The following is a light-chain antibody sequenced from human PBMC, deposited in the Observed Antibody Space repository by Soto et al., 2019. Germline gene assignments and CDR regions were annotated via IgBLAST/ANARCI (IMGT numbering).Light chain of an antibody. CDR2: GAS. CDR1: QSLSSTY. Sequence: EIVLTQSPGTLSLSPGERATLSCRASQSLSSTYLAWYQQKPGQAPRLLIYGASSRATGIPDRFIGSGSATDFTLTISRLEPEDFAVYHCQQHGNSPPTFGGGTKVEI. V-gene: IGKV3-20*01. CDR3: QQHGNSPPT. J-gene: IGKJ4*01.